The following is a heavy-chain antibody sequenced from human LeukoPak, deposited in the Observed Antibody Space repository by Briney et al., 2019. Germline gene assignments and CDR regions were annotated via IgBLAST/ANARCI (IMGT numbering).Heavy chain of an antibody. CDR2: ISFDESHE. J-gene: IGHJ5*02. CDR3: ARAAGVRNWFDP. Sequence: PGGSLRLSCTVSGFTFSNAWMNWVRQAPGKGLEWVAVISFDESHEYYADSVKGRFTISRDNSRNTVYLQMDSLRAEDTAVYYCARAAGVRNWFDPWGQGTLVTVSS. V-gene: IGHV3-30*14. CDR1: GFTFSNAW.